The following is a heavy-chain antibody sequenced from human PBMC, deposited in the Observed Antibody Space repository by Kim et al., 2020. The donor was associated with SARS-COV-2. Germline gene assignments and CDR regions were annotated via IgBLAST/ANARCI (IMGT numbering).Heavy chain of an antibody. CDR1: GFNFTKYS. J-gene: IGHJ5*02. CDR3: AREYGSCKGCDA. D-gene: IGHD2-8*01. V-gene: IGHV3-21*04. Sequence: GGSLRLSCVGSGFNFTKYSMNWVRRAPGKGLEWLSYLSSSSSSIYYADSVKGRFTISRDNAKDSLYLQMSSLRAEDTAIYYCAREYGSCKGCDAWGRG. CDR2: LSSSSSSI.